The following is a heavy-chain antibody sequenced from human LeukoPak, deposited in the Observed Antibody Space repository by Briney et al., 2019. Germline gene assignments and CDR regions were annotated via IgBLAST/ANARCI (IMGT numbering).Heavy chain of an antibody. CDR2: IYYSGST. V-gene: IGHV4-39*07. Sequence: PSETLSLTCTVSGGSISSSSYYWGWIRQPPGKGLEWIGSIYYSGSTYYNPSLKSRVTISVDTSKNQFSLKLSSVTAADTAVYYCARDIGYYSGWNFDYWGQGTLVTDSS. D-gene: IGHD6-19*01. CDR1: GGSISSSSYY. CDR3: ARDIGYYSGWNFDY. J-gene: IGHJ4*02.